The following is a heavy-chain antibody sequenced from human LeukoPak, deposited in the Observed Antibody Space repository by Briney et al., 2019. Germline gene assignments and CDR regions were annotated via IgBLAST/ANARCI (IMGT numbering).Heavy chain of an antibody. CDR3: ARMRGSSWFPHFDY. CDR2: INTNTGDP. J-gene: IGHJ4*02. V-gene: IGHV7-4-1*02. D-gene: IGHD6-13*01. Sequence: ASVKVSCKASGYTFTSYAMNWVRQAPGQGLEWMGWINTNTGDPTYAQGFTGRFIFSLDTSVSTAYLQISSLKAEDTAVYYCARMRGSSWFPHFDYWGQGTLVTVSS. CDR1: GYTFTSYA.